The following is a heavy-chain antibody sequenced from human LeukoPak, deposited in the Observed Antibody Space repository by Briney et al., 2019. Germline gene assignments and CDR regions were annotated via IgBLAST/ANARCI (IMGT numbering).Heavy chain of an antibody. CDR3: AKRSDYGSGSSYYFDY. CDR1: GFTFSNYA. D-gene: IGHD3-10*01. J-gene: IGHJ4*02. Sequence: GGSLRLSCAASGFTFSNYAMSWVRQAPGKGLEWVSTINDRGIATYYADSVKGRFTISRDNSKNTLYLQMNSLRAEDTALYYCAKRSDYGSGSSYYFDYWGQGTLVTVSS. V-gene: IGHV3-23*01. CDR2: INDRGIAT.